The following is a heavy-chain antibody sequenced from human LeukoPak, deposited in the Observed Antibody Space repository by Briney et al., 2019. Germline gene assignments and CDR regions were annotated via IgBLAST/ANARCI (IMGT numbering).Heavy chain of an antibody. D-gene: IGHD2-2*01. CDR2: IKQDGSEK. Sequence: PGGSLRLSCAASGFTFSSYWMSWVRQAPGKGLEWVANIKQDGSEKYYVDSVKGRFTISRDNAKNSLYLQMNSLRAEDTAAYYCAREMRCSSTSCYVSWGYYYYYMDVWGKGTTVTISS. CDR3: AREMRCSSTSCYVSWGYYYYYMDV. CDR1: GFTFSSYW. J-gene: IGHJ6*03. V-gene: IGHV3-7*01.